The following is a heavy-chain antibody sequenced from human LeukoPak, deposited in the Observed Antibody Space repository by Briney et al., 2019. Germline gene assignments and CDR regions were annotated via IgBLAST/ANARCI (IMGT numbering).Heavy chain of an antibody. D-gene: IGHD6-13*01. CDR2: IKQDGSEK. CDR3: ARESYSSSWDAFDI. V-gene: IGHV3-7*01. Sequence: GGSLRLSCVASGFTFSSYWMSWVRQAPGKGLEWVANIKQDGSEKYYVDSVKGRFTISRDNAKNSLYLQMNSLRAEDTAVYYCARESYSSSWDAFDIWGQGTMVTVSS. J-gene: IGHJ3*02. CDR1: GFTFSSYW.